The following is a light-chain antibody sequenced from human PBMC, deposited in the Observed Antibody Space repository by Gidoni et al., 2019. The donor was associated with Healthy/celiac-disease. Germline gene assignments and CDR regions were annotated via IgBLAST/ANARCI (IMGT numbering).Light chain of an antibody. CDR3: QQYNNWPTWT. CDR2: GAS. V-gene: IGKV3-15*01. Sequence: VMTQSPATLSVSPGERATLSCRASQSLSSNLAWYQQKPGQAPRLLIYGASTRATGIPARFSGSGSGTEFTLTISSLQYEDFAVYYCQQYNNWPTWTFGQGTKVEIK. CDR1: QSLSSN. J-gene: IGKJ1*01.